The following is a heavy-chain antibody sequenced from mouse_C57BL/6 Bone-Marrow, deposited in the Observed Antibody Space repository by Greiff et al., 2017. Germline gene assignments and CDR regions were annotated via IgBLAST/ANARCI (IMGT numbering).Heavy chain of an antibody. CDR2: IDPANGNT. CDR3: ASLTTVVAYYFDY. J-gene: IGHJ2*01. CDR1: GFNIKNTY. D-gene: IGHD1-1*01. Sequence: SVAELVRPGASVKLSCTASGFNIKNTYMHWVKQRPEQGLEWIGRIDPANGNTKYAPKFQGKATITADTSSNTAYLQLSSLTSEDTAIYYCASLTTVVAYYFDYWGQGTTLTVSS. V-gene: IGHV14-3*01.